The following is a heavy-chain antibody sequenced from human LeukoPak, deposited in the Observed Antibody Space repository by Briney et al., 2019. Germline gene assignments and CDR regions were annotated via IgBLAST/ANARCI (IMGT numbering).Heavy chain of an antibody. CDR3: ARDGQNGSPYATDV. J-gene: IGHJ6*02. Sequence: GGSLRLSCAASGFTFSSYAMSWVRQAPGKGLEYVSGVSGSGGSTYYADSVKGRFTISRDNSKNTLHLQMNSLRVEDTAVYYCARDGQNGSPYATDVWGQGTTVTVSS. D-gene: IGHD3-10*01. CDR1: GFTFSSYA. CDR2: VSGSGGST. V-gene: IGHV3-23*01.